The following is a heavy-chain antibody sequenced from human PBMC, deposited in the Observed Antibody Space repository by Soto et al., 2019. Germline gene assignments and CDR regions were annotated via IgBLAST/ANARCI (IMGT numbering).Heavy chain of an antibody. D-gene: IGHD3-16*01. Sequence: QVQLVQSGSEVKKPGASVKVSCKTSGFTFSTYGFSWVRQAPGLGLEWMGWISPYHGNTYYAQRLQERVITTTDTATSTDYMELTSLRSDDTAVYYCSRWRFSYDSARGGPAYWGQGTLVTISS. CDR3: SRWRFSYDSARGGPAY. CDR1: GFTFSTYG. J-gene: IGHJ4*02. V-gene: IGHV1-18*04. CDR2: ISPYHGNT.